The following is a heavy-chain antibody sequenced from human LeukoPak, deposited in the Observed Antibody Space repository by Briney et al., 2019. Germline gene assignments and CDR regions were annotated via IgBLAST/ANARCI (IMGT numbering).Heavy chain of an antibody. Sequence: GGSLTLSCAASGFTFRSCEMNWVRQAPGKGLEWLSYISGSGSSVYYADSVKDRFTVSRDNAKNSLYLEMNSLRAEDTAVYFCARDYYDSSGYYSLDYWGQGTLVTVSS. D-gene: IGHD3-22*01. CDR1: GFTFRSCE. J-gene: IGHJ4*02. CDR2: ISGSGSSV. CDR3: ARDYYDSSGYYSLDY. V-gene: IGHV3-48*03.